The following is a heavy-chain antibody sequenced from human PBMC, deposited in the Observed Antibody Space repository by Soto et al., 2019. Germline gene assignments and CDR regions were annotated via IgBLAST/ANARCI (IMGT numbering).Heavy chain of an antibody. CDR2: IWYDGSNK. CDR1: GFTFSSYG. D-gene: IGHD1-1*01. CDR3: ARSGGTALDDMDV. J-gene: IGHJ6*02. V-gene: IGHV3-33*01. Sequence: QVPLVESGGGVVQPGRSLRLSCAASGFTFSSYGMHWVRQAPGKGLEWVAVIWYDGSNKYCADSVKGRFTISRDNSKNTLYLQMNSLRAEDTAVYYCARSGGTALDDMDVWGQGTTVTVSS.